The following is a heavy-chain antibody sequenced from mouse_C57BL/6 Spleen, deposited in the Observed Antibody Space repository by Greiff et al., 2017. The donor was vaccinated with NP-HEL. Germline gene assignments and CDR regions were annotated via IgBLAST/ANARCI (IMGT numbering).Heavy chain of an antibody. V-gene: IGHV1-5*01. CDR1: GYTFTSYW. Sequence: EVQLRQSGTVLARPGASVKMSCKTSGYTFTSYWMHWVKQRPGQGLEWIGAIYPGNSDTSYNQKFKGKAKLTAVTSASTAYMELSSLTNEDSAVYYCTRTYDSKDYAMDYWGQGTSVTVSS. CDR2: IYPGNSDT. J-gene: IGHJ4*01. CDR3: TRTYDSKDYAMDY. D-gene: IGHD2-5*01.